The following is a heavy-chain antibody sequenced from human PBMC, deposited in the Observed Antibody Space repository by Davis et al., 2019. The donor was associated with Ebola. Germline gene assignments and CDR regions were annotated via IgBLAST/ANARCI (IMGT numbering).Heavy chain of an antibody. Sequence: SETLSLTCTVSGGSVIGGGYPWSWIRRPPGKGLEWIGSIYHTGSTYYSPSLKSRVTVSLDTSKNQFSLTVKSVTAADTAVYYCAGFDYWFDPWGQGTLVTVSS. D-gene: IGHD5-12*01. CDR2: IYHTGST. CDR3: AGFDYWFDP. V-gene: IGHV4-30-2*01. J-gene: IGHJ5*02. CDR1: GGSVIGGGYP.